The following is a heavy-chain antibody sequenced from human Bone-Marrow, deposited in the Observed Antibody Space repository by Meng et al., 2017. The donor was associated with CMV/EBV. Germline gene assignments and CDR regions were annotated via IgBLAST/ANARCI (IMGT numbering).Heavy chain of an antibody. CDR3: ARYSLEWLLYYHYYYGMDV. V-gene: IGHV1-18*01. D-gene: IGHD3-3*01. Sequence: ASVKVSCKASGYTFTSYGISWVRQAPGQGLEWMGWISAYKGNRNYAQKLQGRVTMTTDTSTSTAYMELRSLRSDDTAVYYCARYSLEWLLYYHYYYGMDVCGQGTTVTVSS. CDR1: GYTFTSYG. CDR2: ISAYKGNR. J-gene: IGHJ6*02.